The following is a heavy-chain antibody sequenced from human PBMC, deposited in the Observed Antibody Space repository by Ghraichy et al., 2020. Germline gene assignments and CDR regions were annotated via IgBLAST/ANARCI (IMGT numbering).Heavy chain of an antibody. D-gene: IGHD2-2*01. CDR1: GGSISSTSFY. V-gene: IGHV4-39*07. CDR3: ARLPLGYCSTSSCAPLYFDF. J-gene: IGHJ4*02. Sequence: SETLSLTCTVSGGSISSTSFYWGWIRQPPGKGLEWIGNIYYGGITYYNPSLKSRLTMSLDTSKNQLSLKVSSVTAADTALYYCARLPLGYCSTSSCAPLYFDFWGQGILVTVSS. CDR2: IYYGGIT.